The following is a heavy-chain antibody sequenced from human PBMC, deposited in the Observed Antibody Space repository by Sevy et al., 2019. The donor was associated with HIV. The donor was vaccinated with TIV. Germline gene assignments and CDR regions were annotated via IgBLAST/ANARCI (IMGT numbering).Heavy chain of an antibody. CDR2: INYSGNT. V-gene: IGHV4-39*01. D-gene: IGHD5-18*01. J-gene: IGHJ4*02. CDR3: ARHYPYSYGSIDF. Sequence: SETLSLTCTVSGGSMSSSSHSWGWIRQPPGKGLEWIGTINYSGNTFYTSSLKSRVTISVDTSKKQFSLKLSSVTAADTAIYYCARHYPYSYGSIDFWGLGTLVTVSS. CDR1: GGSMSSSSHS.